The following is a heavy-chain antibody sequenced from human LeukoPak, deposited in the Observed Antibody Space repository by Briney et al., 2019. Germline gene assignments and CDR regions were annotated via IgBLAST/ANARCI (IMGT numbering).Heavy chain of an antibody. CDR2: INPSGGST. CDR1: GYTFTSYY. V-gene: IGHV1-46*01. Sequence: ASVKVSCKASGYTFTSYYMHWVRQAPGQGLEWMGIINPSGGSTSYAQKFQGRVTMTRDTSTSTVYMELSSLRSEDTAVYYCATDYGSGSYYPNPPDYWGQGTLVTVSS. J-gene: IGHJ4*02. D-gene: IGHD3-10*01. CDR3: ATDYGSGSYYPNPPDY.